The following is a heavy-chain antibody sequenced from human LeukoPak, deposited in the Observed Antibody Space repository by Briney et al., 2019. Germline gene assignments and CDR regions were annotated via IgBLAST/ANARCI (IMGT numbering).Heavy chain of an antibody. CDR3: AREVVTMVRGVIITGYYYYYMDV. CDR1: GVSISSSNSY. Sequence: SETLSLTCTVSGVSISSSNSYWGWIRQPPGKGLEWIGSIYYSGNTYYNASLKSQVSISIDTSKNQFSLKLSSVTAADTAVYYCAREVVTMVRGVIITGYYYYYMDVWGKGTTVTISS. CDR2: IYYSGNT. D-gene: IGHD3-10*01. V-gene: IGHV4-39*02. J-gene: IGHJ6*03.